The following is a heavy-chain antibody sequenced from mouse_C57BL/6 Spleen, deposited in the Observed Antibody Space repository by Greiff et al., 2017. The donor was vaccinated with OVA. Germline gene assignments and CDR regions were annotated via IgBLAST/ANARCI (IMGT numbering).Heavy chain of an antibody. CDR2: IYPRDGST. CDR1: GYTFTSYD. Sequence: VQLQQSGPELVKPGASVKLSCKASGYTFTSYDINLVKQRPGQGLEWIGWIYPRDGSTKYNEKFKGKATLTVDTSSSTAYMELHSLTSEDSAVYFCARSAYSNYDYAMDYWGQGTSVTVSS. J-gene: IGHJ4*01. CDR3: ARSAYSNYDYAMDY. V-gene: IGHV1-85*01. D-gene: IGHD2-5*01.